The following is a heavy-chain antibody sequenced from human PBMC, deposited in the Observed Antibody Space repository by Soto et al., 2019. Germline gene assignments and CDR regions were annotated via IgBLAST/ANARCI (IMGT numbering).Heavy chain of an antibody. CDR1: GFTFSTYD. Sequence: GGSLRLSCAASGFTFSTYDFHWVRQAAGKGLEWVSAIGPSGDTYYSASVKGRFTISRENAKTSLYLQMNNLRSGDTAVYYCARDRCSGGRCYFDQWGQGTLVTVSS. J-gene: IGHJ4*02. V-gene: IGHV3-13*01. D-gene: IGHD2-15*01. CDR2: IGPSGDT. CDR3: ARDRCSGGRCYFDQ.